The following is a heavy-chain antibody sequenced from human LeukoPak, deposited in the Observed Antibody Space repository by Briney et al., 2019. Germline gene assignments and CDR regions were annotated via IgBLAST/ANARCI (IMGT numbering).Heavy chain of an antibody. J-gene: IGHJ4*02. CDR2: ISGSGGST. Sequence: PGGSLRLSCAASGFTLSSYAMSWVRQAPGKGLEWVSAISGSGGSTYYADSVKGRFTISRDNSKNTLYLQMNSLRAEDTAVYYCAKDPTYYYDSSGSYYWGQGTLVTVSS. CDR1: GFTLSSYA. CDR3: AKDPTYYYDSSGSYY. V-gene: IGHV3-23*01. D-gene: IGHD3-22*01.